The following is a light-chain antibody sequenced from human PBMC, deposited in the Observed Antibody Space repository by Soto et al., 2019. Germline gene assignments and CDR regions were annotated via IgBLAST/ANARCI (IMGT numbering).Light chain of an antibody. CDR1: SSDIGGYNY. V-gene: IGLV2-14*01. CDR2: EVN. CDR3: SSYSSSSTYVL. J-gene: IGLJ2*01. Sequence: QSALTQPASVSGSPGQSITISCTGTSSDIGGYNYVSWYLQHPGKAPKLMIYEVNNRPSGVSNRFSGSKSGNTASLTISGLQAEDEADYYCSSYSSSSTYVLFGGGTKLTVL.